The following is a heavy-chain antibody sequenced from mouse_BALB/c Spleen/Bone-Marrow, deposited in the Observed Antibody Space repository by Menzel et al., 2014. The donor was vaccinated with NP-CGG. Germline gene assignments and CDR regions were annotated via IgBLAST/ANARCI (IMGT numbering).Heavy chain of an antibody. D-gene: IGHD2-14*01. CDR1: GFTFTDYY. J-gene: IGHJ1*01. CDR3: ARDDYRCDGWYFDV. CDR2: IRNKANGYTT. V-gene: IGHV7-3*02. Sequence: EVMLVESGGGLVQPGGSLRLSCATSGFTFTDYYMSWVRQPPGKALEWLGFIRNKANGYTTEYSASVKGRFTISRDNSQSILYLQMNTLRAEDSATYYCARDDYRCDGWYFDVWGARTTVNVSS.